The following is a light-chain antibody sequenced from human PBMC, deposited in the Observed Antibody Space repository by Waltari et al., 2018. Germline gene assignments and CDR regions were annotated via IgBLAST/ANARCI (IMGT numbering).Light chain of an antibody. CDR1: QGIDNW. V-gene: IGKV1-12*01. Sequence: DIQMTQSPSFVSASVGGRVTITCRASQGIDNWLAWYQQKPGKAPKFLIYSASSLQSGVPSRFVGSGSGTDFILTISRLQPEDFATYYCQQTNSFPRTFGQGTKVAIK. J-gene: IGKJ1*01. CDR2: SAS. CDR3: QQTNSFPRT.